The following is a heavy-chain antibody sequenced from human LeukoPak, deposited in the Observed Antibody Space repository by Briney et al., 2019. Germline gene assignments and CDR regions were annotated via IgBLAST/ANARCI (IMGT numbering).Heavy chain of an antibody. V-gene: IGHV4-39*07. CDR3: AREWDYYDSSGYPGEGDQYFQH. CDR1: GGSISSSSYY. Sequence: PSETLSLTCTVSGGSISSSSYYWGWIRQPQGKGLGGIGRIYYSGSTYYNPSLKSRVTISVDTSKNQSSLKLSSVTAADTAVYYCAREWDYYDSSGYPGEGDQYFQHWGQGTLVTVSS. CDR2: IYYSGST. J-gene: IGHJ1*01. D-gene: IGHD3-22*01.